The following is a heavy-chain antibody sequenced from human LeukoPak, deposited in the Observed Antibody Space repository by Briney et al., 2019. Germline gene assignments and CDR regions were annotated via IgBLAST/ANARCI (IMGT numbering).Heavy chain of an antibody. V-gene: IGHV1-2*02. J-gene: IGHJ4*02. CDR3: ATEHRHCASTSCYGGY. Sequence: ASVKGSCKASGYTFTGYYMHWVRQAPGQGLEWMGWINPNSGGTNYAQRFQGRVTMTRDTSISTAYMELSNLRSDDTAVYYCATEHRHCASTSCYGGYWGQGTLVTVSS. CDR2: INPNSGGT. CDR1: GYTFTGYY. D-gene: IGHD2-2*01.